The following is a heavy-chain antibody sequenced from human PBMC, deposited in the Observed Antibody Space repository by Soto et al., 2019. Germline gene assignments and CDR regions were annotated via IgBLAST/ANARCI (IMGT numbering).Heavy chain of an antibody. CDR2: ISTSGGRP. CDR3: AKDPDRYDYVWGTYRYIDH. V-gene: IGHV3-23*01. CDR1: GIAFSNYA. D-gene: IGHD3-16*02. Sequence: GGSLRLSCTASGIAFSNYAMSWVRQAPRKGLEWVSTISTSGGRPYYADSVKGGFTISRDNSKNTLYLQMNSLRAEDTAVYYCAKDPDRYDYVWGTYRYIDHWGQGTLVTVSS. J-gene: IGHJ4*02.